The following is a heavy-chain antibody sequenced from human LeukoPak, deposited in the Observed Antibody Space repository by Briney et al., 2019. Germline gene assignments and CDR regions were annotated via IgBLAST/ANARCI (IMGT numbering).Heavy chain of an antibody. V-gene: IGHV3-11*04. Sequence: GGSLRLSCAASGFTFRDYYMTWVRQAPGKGLEWISYISSSGGTIYYADSVKGRFTISRDNTRNSLYLQMNSLRAEDTAVYYCARDRGGSGRFDYWGQGTLLTVSS. CDR3: ARDRGGSGRFDY. CDR1: GFTFRDYY. CDR2: ISSSGGTI. J-gene: IGHJ4*02. D-gene: IGHD6-19*01.